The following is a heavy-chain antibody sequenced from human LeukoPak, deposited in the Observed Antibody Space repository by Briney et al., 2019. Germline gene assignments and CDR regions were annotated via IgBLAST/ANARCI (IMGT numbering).Heavy chain of an antibody. D-gene: IGHD3-3*01. CDR3: ARTYDFGVGPPGDAFDN. J-gene: IGHJ3*02. Sequence: GGSLRLSCAASGFTFSDYYMSWIRQAPGKGLEWVSYISSSGSTIYYADSVKGRFTISRDNAKDSVYLQMNSLRVEDTAVYYCARTYDFGVGPPGDAFDNWGQGTLVTVSS. CDR2: ISSSGSTI. V-gene: IGHV3-11*04. CDR1: GFTFSDYY.